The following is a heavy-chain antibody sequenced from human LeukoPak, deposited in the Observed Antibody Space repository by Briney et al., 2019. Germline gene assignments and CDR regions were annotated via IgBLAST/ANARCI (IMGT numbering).Heavy chain of an antibody. CDR3: ARDEGEPHYFDY. CDR2: ISAYNGNT. D-gene: IGHD1-14*01. Sequence: ASVKVSCKASGYTFTSYGISWVRQAPGQGLEWMGWISAYNGNTNYAQKLQGRVTMTTDKSTSTAYMELSSLRSEDTAVYYCARDEGEPHYFDYWGQGTLVTVSS. J-gene: IGHJ4*02. V-gene: IGHV1-18*01. CDR1: GYTFTSYG.